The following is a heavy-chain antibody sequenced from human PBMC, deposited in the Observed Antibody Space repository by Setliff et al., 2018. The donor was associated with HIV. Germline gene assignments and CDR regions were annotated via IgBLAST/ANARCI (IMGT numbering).Heavy chain of an antibody. D-gene: IGHD5-18*01. V-gene: IGHV4-59*01. CDR1: GASISSYY. CDR2: FYYSGHT. Sequence: PSETLSLTCSVSGASISSYYWTWIRQSPGEGLEWIGHFYYSGHTNYNPSLMGRVTLSGDKSKNQVSLRLTSVAAADTAVYYCARLPRQLLKGAAAYFDYWGQGTLVTVSS. CDR3: ARLPRQLLKGAAAYFDY. J-gene: IGHJ4*02.